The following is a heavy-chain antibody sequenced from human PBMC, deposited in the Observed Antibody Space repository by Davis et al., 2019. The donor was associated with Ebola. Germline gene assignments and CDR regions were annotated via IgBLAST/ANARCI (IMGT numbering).Heavy chain of an antibody. CDR2: ITSSSSYI. Sequence: GESLKISCAASGFTFSSFSMNWVRQAPGKGLEWVSSITSSSSYIYYADSVKGRFTISRDNDKNSLYLQMNSLRAEDTAVYYCARGDAVCDYWGQGTLVTVSS. CDR3: ARGDAVCDY. CDR1: GFTFSSFS. D-gene: IGHD2-21*02. J-gene: IGHJ4*02. V-gene: IGHV3-21*01.